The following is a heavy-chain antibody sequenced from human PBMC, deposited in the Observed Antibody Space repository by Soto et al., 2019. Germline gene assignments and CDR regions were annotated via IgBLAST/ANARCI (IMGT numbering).Heavy chain of an antibody. D-gene: IGHD6-19*01. CDR3: ARSFGWYAIDY. CDR1: GGSISSNYF. V-gene: IGHV4-4*02. J-gene: IGHJ4*02. CDR2: ISHSGSV. Sequence: QVLLQESGPGLVQPSGTLSLSCAVSGGSISSNYFWGWVRQPPGKGLEWVGDISHSGSVNYNPSLKSRVTISIDKSKNQFSLKLNSVTSADTAVYYCARSFGWYAIDYWGKGTLVIVSS.